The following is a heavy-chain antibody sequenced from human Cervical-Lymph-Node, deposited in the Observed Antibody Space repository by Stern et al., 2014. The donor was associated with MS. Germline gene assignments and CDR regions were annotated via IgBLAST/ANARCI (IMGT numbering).Heavy chain of an antibody. V-gene: IGHV3-30*03. CDR1: GFTFRSYG. D-gene: IGHD5-18*01. J-gene: IGHJ4*02. CDR2: ISHDGSNK. CDR3: AGGYSFGDY. Sequence: VQLVESGGGVVQPGRSLRLSCAASGFTFRSYGMQWVRQAPGKGLEWVGTISHDGSNKYSADSVKGRFTISRDNSKNTLYLQMDSLRVEDTAVYYCAGGYSFGDYWGQGTLVTVSS.